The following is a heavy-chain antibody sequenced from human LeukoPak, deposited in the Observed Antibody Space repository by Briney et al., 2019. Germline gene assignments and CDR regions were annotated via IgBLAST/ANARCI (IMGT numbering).Heavy chain of an antibody. CDR2: IYSGGST. V-gene: IGHV3-53*01. CDR1: GFTVSSNY. CDR3: ARRAGAYSHPYDY. J-gene: IGHJ4*02. Sequence: GGSLRLSCAASGFTVSSNYMSWVRQAPGKGLEWVSVIYSGGSTYYADSVKGRFTISRDNSKNTLYLQMNSLRAEDTAVYYCARRAGAYSHPYDYRGQGTLVTVSS. D-gene: IGHD4/OR15-4a*01.